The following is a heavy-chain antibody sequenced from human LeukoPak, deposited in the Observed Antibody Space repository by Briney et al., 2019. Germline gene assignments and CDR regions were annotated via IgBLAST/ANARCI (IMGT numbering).Heavy chain of an antibody. CDR3: AKDPGASVSGFYMDV. J-gene: IGHJ6*03. D-gene: IGHD2-8*02. Sequence: GGSLRLSCAASGFTFRNYGMHWVRQATGKGLEWLSYIWSDGNNRFYADSVKGRFTISRDNSKSMLYLQMDTLRAEDTALYYCAKDPGASVSGFYMDVWGKGTTVIVSS. CDR2: IWSDGNNR. CDR1: GFTFRNYG. V-gene: IGHV3-30*02.